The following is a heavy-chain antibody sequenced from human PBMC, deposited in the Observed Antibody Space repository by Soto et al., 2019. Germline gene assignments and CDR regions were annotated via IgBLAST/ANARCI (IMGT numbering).Heavy chain of an antibody. J-gene: IGHJ6*02. D-gene: IGHD1-7*01. Sequence: GGSLRLSCAASGFTFSSYEMNWVRQAPGKGLEWVSYISSSGSTIYYADSVKGRFTISRDNAKNSLYLQMNSLRAEDTAVYYCAREDWNYVYYYYYYGMDVWGQGTTVTVSS. CDR2: ISSSGSTI. V-gene: IGHV3-48*03. CDR1: GFTFSSYE. CDR3: AREDWNYVYYYYYYGMDV.